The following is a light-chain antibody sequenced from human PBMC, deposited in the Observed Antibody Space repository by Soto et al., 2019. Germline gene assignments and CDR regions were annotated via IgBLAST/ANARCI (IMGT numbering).Light chain of an antibody. CDR3: QQFGTAPPKT. Sequence: VLTQSPDTLSLSPGERATLSCRASERVSNSYLAWYQQKFGEAPRLLLSATSKRAAGIPDRFSGSGSGTDFTLTIIRVEPEDFGVYYCQQFGTAPPKTFGQGTKLEI. CDR2: ATS. V-gene: IGKV3-20*01. CDR1: ERVSNSY. J-gene: IGKJ2*01.